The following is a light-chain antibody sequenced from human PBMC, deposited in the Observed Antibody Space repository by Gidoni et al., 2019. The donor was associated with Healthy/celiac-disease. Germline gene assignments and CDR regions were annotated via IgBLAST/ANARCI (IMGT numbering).Light chain of an antibody. CDR3: QQYDNLPYT. Sequence: DIQMTQSPSSLSASVGDRVTITCQASQDLSNYLNWYQQKPGKAPKLLIYDATNLETGVQSRFSGSGSGTDFTFTISSLQPEDIATYYCQQYDNLPYTFGQXTKLEIK. J-gene: IGKJ2*01. CDR2: DAT. CDR1: QDLSNY. V-gene: IGKV1-33*01.